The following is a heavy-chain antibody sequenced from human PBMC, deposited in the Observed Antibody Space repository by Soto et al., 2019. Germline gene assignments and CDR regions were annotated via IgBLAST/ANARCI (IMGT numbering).Heavy chain of an antibody. J-gene: IGHJ5*02. CDR1: GYICEMYS. CDR2: IYNDGTYS. D-gene: IGHD3-10*01. V-gene: IGHV3-74*01. CDR3: ARNPAHRYGSGSYYYDGWFDP. Sequence: GGSLRLSCAASGYICEMYSMHWVRQSPGNGPVWISRIYNDGTYSDDADSVKGRFTMSRDNAKNSLYLQMNSLRGGGTAVYYCARNPAHRYGSGSYYYDGWFDPWRQGTRVTVS.